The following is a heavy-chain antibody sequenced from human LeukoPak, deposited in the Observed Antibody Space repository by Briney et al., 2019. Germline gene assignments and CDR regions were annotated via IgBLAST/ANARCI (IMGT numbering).Heavy chain of an antibody. CDR3: ARVTGDYVWGSYRYYDY. D-gene: IGHD3-16*02. J-gene: IGHJ4*02. CDR1: GGTFSSYA. Sequence: SVKVSCKASGGTFSSYAISWVRQAPGQGLEWMGEIIPIFGTANYAQKFQGRVTITADESTSTAYMELSSLRSEDTAVYYCARVTGDYVWGSYRYYDYWGQGTLVTVSS. V-gene: IGHV1-69*13. CDR2: IIPIFGTA.